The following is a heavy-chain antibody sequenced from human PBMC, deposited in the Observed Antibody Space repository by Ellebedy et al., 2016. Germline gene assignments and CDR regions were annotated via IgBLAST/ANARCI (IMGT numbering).Heavy chain of an antibody. Sequence: ASVKVSXXASGYTFTSYGISWVRQAPGQGLEWMGWISAYNGNTNYAQKLQGRVTMTTDTSTSTAYMELRSLRSDDTAVYYCARTVAGPLPRAFDIWGQGTMVTVSS. CDR1: GYTFTSYG. J-gene: IGHJ3*02. CDR3: ARTVAGPLPRAFDI. V-gene: IGHV1-18*01. D-gene: IGHD6-19*01. CDR2: ISAYNGNT.